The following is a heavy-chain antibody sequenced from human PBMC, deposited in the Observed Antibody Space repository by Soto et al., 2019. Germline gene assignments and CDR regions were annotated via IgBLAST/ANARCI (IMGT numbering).Heavy chain of an antibody. V-gene: IGHV1-2*02. D-gene: IGHD3-10*01. Sequence: QVQLVQSGAEVKKPGASVKVSCKASGYTFTGYYMHWVRQAPGQGLEWMGWINPNSGGTNYAQKFQGRVTMTRDTSISTAYMELSRLRSDDTAVYYCAREITSGSYYKGVGYWGQGTLVTVSS. J-gene: IGHJ4*02. CDR2: INPNSGGT. CDR1: GYTFTGYY. CDR3: AREITSGSYYKGVGY.